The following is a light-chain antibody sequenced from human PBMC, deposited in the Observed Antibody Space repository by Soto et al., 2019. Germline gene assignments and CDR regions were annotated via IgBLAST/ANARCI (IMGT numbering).Light chain of an antibody. CDR1: QSVSSY. V-gene: IGKV3-20*01. CDR2: GAS. CDR3: QQYGSSPKT. Sequence: EIVLTQSPATLSLSPGERATLSCRASQSVSSYLAWYQQKPGQAPRLLIYGASSRATGIPDRFSGSGYGTDFTLTISRLEPEDFAVYYCQQYGSSPKTFGQGTKVDIK. J-gene: IGKJ1*01.